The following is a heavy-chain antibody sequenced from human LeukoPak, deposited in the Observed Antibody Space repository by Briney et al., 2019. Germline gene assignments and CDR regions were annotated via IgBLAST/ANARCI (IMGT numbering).Heavy chain of an antibody. D-gene: IGHD3-3*01. CDR3: GKNYDFWSGCTDY. V-gene: IGHV3-30*18. CDR1: GFTFSSYG. J-gene: IGHJ4*02. Sequence: GGSLRLSCAASGFTFSSYGMHWVRQAPGKGLEWVAVISYDGSNKYYADSVKGRFTISTDNSKGTLYLQMNSLRADDTAVYYCGKNYDFWSGCTDYWGQGTLVTVSS. CDR2: ISYDGSNK.